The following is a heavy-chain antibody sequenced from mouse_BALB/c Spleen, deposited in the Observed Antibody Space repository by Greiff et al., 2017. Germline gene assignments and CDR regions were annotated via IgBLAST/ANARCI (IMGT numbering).Heavy chain of an antibody. CDR2: INSGGGNT. CDR1: GFTFSSYT. D-gene: IGHD1-1*01. V-gene: IGHV5-9*03. J-gene: IGHJ4*01. CDR3: ASHYYGSSGY. Sequence: EVMLVESGGGLVKPGGSLKLSCAASGFTFSSYTMSWVRQTPEKRLEWVATINSGGGNTYYPDSVKGRFTISRDNAKNNLYLQMSSLRSEDTALYYCASHYYGSSGYWGQGTSVTVSS.